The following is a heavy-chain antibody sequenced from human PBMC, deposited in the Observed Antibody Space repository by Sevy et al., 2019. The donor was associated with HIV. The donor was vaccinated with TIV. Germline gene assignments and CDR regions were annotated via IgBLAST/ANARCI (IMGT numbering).Heavy chain of an antibody. V-gene: IGHV1-18*04. J-gene: IGHJ3*02. CDR1: GYTFTSYG. CDR2: ISAYNGNT. D-gene: IGHD3-22*01. Sequence: ASVKVSCKASGYTFTSYGISWVRQAPGQGLEWMGWISAYNGNTNYAQKLQGRVTMTTDTSTSTAYMELRGLRSDDTAVYYCARDPPSLYYYDSSGSHAFDIWGQGTMVTVSS. CDR3: ARDPPSLYYYDSSGSHAFDI.